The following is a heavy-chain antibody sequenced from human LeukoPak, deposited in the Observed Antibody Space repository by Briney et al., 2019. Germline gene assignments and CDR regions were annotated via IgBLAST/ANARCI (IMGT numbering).Heavy chain of an antibody. CDR3: VRGRGAGPGAHFDY. CDR1: GFIFSNYY. CDR2: ISNTGDFI. J-gene: IGHJ4*02. Sequence: GGSLRLSCAVSGFIFSNYYMSWIRQPPGKGLEWISYISNTGDFIAYADSVKGRFTISRDNAKNSLYLQMNSLRAEDAAAYYCVRGRGAGPGAHFDYWGQGTLVTVSS. D-gene: IGHD3-10*01. V-gene: IGHV3-11*01.